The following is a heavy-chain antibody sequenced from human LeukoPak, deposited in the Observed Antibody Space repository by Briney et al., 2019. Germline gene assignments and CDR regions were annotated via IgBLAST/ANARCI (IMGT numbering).Heavy chain of an antibody. CDR3: ARRYYYVSGSYYNHFDP. CDR1: GGSISSSSYY. Sequence: SETLSLTCAVSGGSISSSSYYWGWIRQPPGKGLEWIGSMYHSGSTYYNPSLKSRVTISVDTSKNHFSLKLSSVTAADTAVYYCARRYYYVSGSYYNHFDPWGQGTLVTVSS. J-gene: IGHJ5*02. CDR2: MYHSGST. V-gene: IGHV4-39*02. D-gene: IGHD3-10*01.